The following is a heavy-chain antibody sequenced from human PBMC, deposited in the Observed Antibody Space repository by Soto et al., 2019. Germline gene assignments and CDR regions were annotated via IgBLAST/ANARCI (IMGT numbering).Heavy chain of an antibody. D-gene: IGHD3-3*01. Sequence: EVQLVESGGGLAEPGGSLRLSCTVSGFTFSNAWMIWVRQAPGKGLEWVGRIKRKADGGTADYAAPVKGRFSISRDDSGNTVYLQMNSLKTEDTAVYYCASQPNFYFSSVYYQHYYFDNWGQGTLVTVSS. CDR2: IKRKADGGTA. CDR1: GFTFSNAW. CDR3: ASQPNFYFSSVYYQHYYFDN. J-gene: IGHJ4*02. V-gene: IGHV3-15*01.